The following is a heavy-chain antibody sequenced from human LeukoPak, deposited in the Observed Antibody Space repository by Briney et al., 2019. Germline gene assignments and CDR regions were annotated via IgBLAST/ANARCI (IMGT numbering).Heavy chain of an antibody. Sequence: GGSLRLSCLASGFTDSSNYMSWVRQAPGKGLARVSVIYSDGSTYYADSVKGRFTISRDNSKNTLYLQMNSLRAEDTAVYYCARDDRGYYPFNWGQGTLVTVST. CDR3: ARDDRGYYPFN. D-gene: IGHD3-22*01. CDR2: IYSDGST. V-gene: IGHV3-66*01. CDR1: GFTDSSNY. J-gene: IGHJ4*02.